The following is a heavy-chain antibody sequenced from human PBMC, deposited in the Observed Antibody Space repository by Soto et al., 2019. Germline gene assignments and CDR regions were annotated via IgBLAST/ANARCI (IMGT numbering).Heavy chain of an antibody. CDR3: AKTRGAMIYAISVYGMDV. CDR2: ISGSADST. Sequence: EVQLLESGGGFIHPGGSLRLSCAASGFSFSSFAMNWVRQAPGKGLELVSIISGSADSTFYADSVKGLFTISRENSKSTLYLKINSLRGEDTALYYCAKTRGAMIYAISVYGMDVWGQGNTVTVSS. CDR1: GFSFSSFA. D-gene: IGHD2-8*01. V-gene: IGHV3-23*01. J-gene: IGHJ6*02.